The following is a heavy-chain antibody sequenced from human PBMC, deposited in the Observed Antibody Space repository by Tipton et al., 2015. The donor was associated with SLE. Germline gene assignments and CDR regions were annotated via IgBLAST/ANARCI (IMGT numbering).Heavy chain of an antibody. CDR2: ISSAGGSGTST. CDR3: ARRELLWPMDACDI. D-gene: IGHD4-23*01. J-gene: IGHJ3*02. Sequence: GSLRLSCAASGLSFSNYAMSWVRQPPGKGLEWVSTISSAGGSGTSTYYTESVRGRFTLSRDNSKNTLSLQMNSLTAEETAVYYCARRELLWPMDACDILGQGTRVIVSS. CDR1: GLSFSNYA. V-gene: IGHV3-23*01.